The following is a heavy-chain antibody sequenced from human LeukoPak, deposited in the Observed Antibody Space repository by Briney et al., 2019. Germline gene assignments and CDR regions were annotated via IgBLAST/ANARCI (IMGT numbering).Heavy chain of an antibody. CDR1: GYTFTSYG. CDR3: ARDFYSSSWYGSDY. V-gene: IGHV1-18*01. J-gene: IGHJ4*02. D-gene: IGHD6-13*01. Sequence: GASVKVSCKASGYTFTSYGISWVRQAPGQGLEWMGWISAYNGNTNYAQKLQGRVTMTTDTSTSTAYMELRSLRSEDTAVYYCARDFYSSSWYGSDYWGQGTLVTVSS. CDR2: ISAYNGNT.